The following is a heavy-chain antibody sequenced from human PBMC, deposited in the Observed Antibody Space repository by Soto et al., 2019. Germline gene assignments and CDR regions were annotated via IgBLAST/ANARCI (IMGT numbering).Heavy chain of an antibody. Sequence: GASVKVSCKASGGTFSSYAISWVRQAPGQGLEWMGGIIPIFGTANYAQKFQGRVTITADESTSTAYMELSSLRSEDTAVYYCARDRNTMIVVVTNPSRYYYGMDVWGQGTTVTVSS. V-gene: IGHV1-69*13. D-gene: IGHD3-22*01. J-gene: IGHJ6*02. CDR2: IIPIFGTA. CDR1: GGTFSSYA. CDR3: ARDRNTMIVVVTNPSRYYYGMDV.